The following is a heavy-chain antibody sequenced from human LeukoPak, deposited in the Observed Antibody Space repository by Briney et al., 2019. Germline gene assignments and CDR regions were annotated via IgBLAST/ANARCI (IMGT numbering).Heavy chain of an antibody. V-gene: IGHV4-59*01. CDR1: GGSISSYY. CDR2: IYYSGST. D-gene: IGHD3-10*01. CDR3: ARGRRYYGSNVVRYYDY. J-gene: IGHJ4*02. Sequence: PSETLSLTCTVSGGSISSYYWSWIRQPPGKGLEWIGYIYYSGSTNYNPSLKSRVTISVDTSKNQFSLKLSSVTAADTAVYYCARGRRYYGSNVVRYYDYWGQGTLVTVSS.